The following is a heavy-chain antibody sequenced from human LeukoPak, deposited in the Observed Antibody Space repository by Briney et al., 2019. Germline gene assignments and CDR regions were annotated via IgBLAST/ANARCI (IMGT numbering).Heavy chain of an antibody. J-gene: IGHJ5*02. D-gene: IGHD5-12*01. CDR1: GGTFSSYA. V-gene: IGHV1-69*01. CDR2: TIPIFGTA. Sequence: ASVKVSCKASGGTFSSYAISWVRQAPGQGLEWMGGTIPIFGTANYAQKFQGRVTITADESTSTAYMELSSLRSEDTAVYYCARYSGYEGNWFDPWGQGTLVTVSS. CDR3: ARYSGYEGNWFDP.